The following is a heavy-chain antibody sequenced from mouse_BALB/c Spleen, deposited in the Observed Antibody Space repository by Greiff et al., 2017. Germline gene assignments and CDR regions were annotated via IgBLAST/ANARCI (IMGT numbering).Heavy chain of an antibody. V-gene: IGHV3-6*02. D-gene: IGHD5-1*01. CDR2: ISYDGSN. J-gene: IGHJ3*01. CDR1: GYSITSGYY. CDR3: ARIVPFAY. Sequence: DVHLVESGPGLVKPSQSLSLTCSVTGYSITSGYYWNWIRQFPGNKLEWMGYISYDGSNNYNPSLKNRISITRDTSKNQFFLKLNSVTTEDTATYYCARIVPFAYWGQGTLVTVSA.